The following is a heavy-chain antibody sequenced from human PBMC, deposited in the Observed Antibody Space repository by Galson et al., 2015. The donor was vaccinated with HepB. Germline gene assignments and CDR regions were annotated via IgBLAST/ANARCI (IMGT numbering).Heavy chain of an antibody. D-gene: IGHD2-8*02. J-gene: IGHJ6*02. CDR3: ARDVLHGLDV. Sequence: QSGAEVKKPGESLKISCKGSGYSFTSHWIGWVRQMPGKGLEWMGIIYPGDSDIRYNPSFRGQVTISADKSITTAYLQWSSLKASDSAVYYCARDVLHGLDVWGQGTTVTVSS. CDR2: IYPGDSDI. V-gene: IGHV5-51*03. CDR1: GYSFTSHW.